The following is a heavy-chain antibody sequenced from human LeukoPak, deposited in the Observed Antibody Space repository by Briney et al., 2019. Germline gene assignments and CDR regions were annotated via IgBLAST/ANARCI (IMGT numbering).Heavy chain of an antibody. Sequence: PSETLSLTCAVYGGSFSGYYWRWLRQPPGKGLEWIGYIYYSGSTNYNPSLKSRVTISVDTSKNQFSLKLSSVTAADTAVYYCARYGGWFDPWGQGTLVTVSS. CDR3: ARYGGWFDP. D-gene: IGHD3-10*01. V-gene: IGHV4-59*01. CDR1: GGSFSGYY. J-gene: IGHJ5*02. CDR2: IYYSGST.